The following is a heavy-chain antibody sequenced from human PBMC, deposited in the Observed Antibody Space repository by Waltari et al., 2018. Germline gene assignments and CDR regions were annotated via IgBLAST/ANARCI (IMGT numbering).Heavy chain of an antibody. CDR2: ISGSGGST. CDR1: GFTFSSYA. V-gene: IGHV3-23*01. J-gene: IGHJ3*02. D-gene: IGHD3-22*01. CDR3: ANFYDSSGYSDAFDI. Sequence: EVQLLESGGGLVQPGGSLRLSCAASGFTFSSYAMSWVRQAPGKGLEWVSAISGSGGSTYYADSVKGRFTISRDNSKNTRYLQMNSLRAEDTAVYYCANFYDSSGYSDAFDIWGQGTMVTVSS.